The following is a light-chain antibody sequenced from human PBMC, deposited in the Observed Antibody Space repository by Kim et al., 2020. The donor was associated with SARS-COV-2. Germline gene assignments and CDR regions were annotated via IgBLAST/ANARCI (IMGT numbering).Light chain of an antibody. V-gene: IGLV3-1*01. CDR2: QDS. CDR1: KLGNRY. Sequence: SYELTQPPSVSVSLGQTANIICSGDKLGNRYASWYQQRPGHSPLLVIYQDSKRPSGIPERFSGSTSGHTATLTITGTQITDGATYYCQTQDSNTGIFGGGTQLTVL. J-gene: IGLJ2*01. CDR3: QTQDSNTGI.